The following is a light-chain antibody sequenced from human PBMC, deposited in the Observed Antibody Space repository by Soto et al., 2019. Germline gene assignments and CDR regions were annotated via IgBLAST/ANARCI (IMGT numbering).Light chain of an antibody. Sequence: EIVMTQSPATMSVSPGGRATLSCRASQSISDTLAWYQQKSGQAPRLLIHGASTRATGFPARFSGSWSGTGFTRTISSLQSEDFAVYYCQRYNNWPWTFGQGNKVEI. CDR3: QRYNNWPWT. V-gene: IGKV3-15*01. J-gene: IGKJ1*01. CDR1: QSISDT. CDR2: GAS.